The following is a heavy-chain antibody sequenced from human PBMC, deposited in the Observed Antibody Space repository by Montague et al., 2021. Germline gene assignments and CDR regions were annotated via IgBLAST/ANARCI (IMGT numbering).Heavy chain of an antibody. Sequence: SLRLSCAASGFTFSRYWMHWVRQAPGKGLVWVSRINSDGSSTSYADSVKGRFTISRDNAKNTLYLQMNSLRAEDTAVYYCARQATVTTEVGWKYFDYCGQGTLVTVSS. CDR3: ARQATVTTEVGWKYFDY. CDR2: INSDGSST. D-gene: IGHD4-17*01. V-gene: IGHV3-74*01. J-gene: IGHJ4*02. CDR1: GFTFSRYW.